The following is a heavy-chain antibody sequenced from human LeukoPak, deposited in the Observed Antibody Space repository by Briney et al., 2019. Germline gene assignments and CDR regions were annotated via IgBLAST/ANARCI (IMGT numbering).Heavy chain of an antibody. CDR3: VVVVEPPDADGFDV. CDR1: GFTFGNSW. D-gene: IGHD1-14*01. J-gene: IGHJ3*01. CDR2: IIVVGITT. V-gene: IGHV3-74*03. Sequence: GGSLRLSCAASGFTFGNSWPYWGREPPGRGVWWGSQIIVVGITTTTTDSGKGRFTISRDNTRNTLSLQMSSLTIEDTAVYYCVVVVEPPDADGFDVWGQGTMITVSS.